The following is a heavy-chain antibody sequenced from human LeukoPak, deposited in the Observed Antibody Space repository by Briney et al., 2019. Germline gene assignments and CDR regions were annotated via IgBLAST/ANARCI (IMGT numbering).Heavy chain of an antibody. CDR2: IYYSGST. CDR1: GGSLSGSSYY. V-gene: IGHV4-39*01. J-gene: IGHJ2*01. D-gene: IGHD6-19*01. Sequence: SETLFLTCTVSGGSLSGSSYYWGWIRQPPGKGLEWIGSIYYSGSTYYNPSLKSRVTISVDTSKNQFSLKLSSVTAADTAVYYCARRTSGLSGLWYFDLWGRGTLVTVPS. CDR3: ARRTSGLSGLWYFDL.